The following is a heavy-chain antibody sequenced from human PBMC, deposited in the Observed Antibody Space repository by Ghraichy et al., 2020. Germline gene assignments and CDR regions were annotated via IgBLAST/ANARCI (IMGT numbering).Heavy chain of an antibody. J-gene: IGHJ6*02. CDR2: IWYDGSNK. CDR1: GFTFSSYG. V-gene: IGHV3-33*01. CDR3: ARGGSPSLGYYYYGMDV. Sequence: GESLNISCAASGFTFSSYGMHWVRQAPGKGLEWVAVIWYDGSNKYYADSVKGRFTISRDNSKNTLYLQMNSLRAEDTAVYYCARGGSPSLGYYYYGMDVWGQGTTVTVSS. D-gene: IGHD1-26*01.